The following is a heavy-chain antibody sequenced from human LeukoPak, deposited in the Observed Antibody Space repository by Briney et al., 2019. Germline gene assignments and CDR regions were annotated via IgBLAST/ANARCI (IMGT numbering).Heavy chain of an antibody. CDR3: ARDAGELLDY. CDR2: ISYDGSNK. D-gene: IGHD1-26*01. J-gene: IGHJ4*02. Sequence: GGSLRLSCAASGFTFSSYAMHWVRQAPGKGLEWVAVISYDGSNKYYADSVKGRFTISRDNSKNTLYLQMNSLRAEDTAVYYCARDAGELLDYWGQGTLVTVSS. V-gene: IGHV3-30-3*01. CDR1: GFTFSSYA.